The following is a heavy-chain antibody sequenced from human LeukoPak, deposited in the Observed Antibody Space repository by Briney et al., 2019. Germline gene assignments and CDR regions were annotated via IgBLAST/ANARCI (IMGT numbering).Heavy chain of an antibody. J-gene: IGHJ4*02. V-gene: IGHV3-48*03. CDR2: ITSSGSTI. CDR1: GFTFSSYE. D-gene: IGHD4/OR15-4a*01. Sequence: PGVSVRLSCAASGFTFSSYEMNWVRQAPGKGLEWVSYITSSGSTIYYADSVKGRFTISRGNAKNSLYLQMNSLRAEDTAVYYCAAGLWWFAYWGQGTVVTLSS. CDR3: AAGLWWFAY.